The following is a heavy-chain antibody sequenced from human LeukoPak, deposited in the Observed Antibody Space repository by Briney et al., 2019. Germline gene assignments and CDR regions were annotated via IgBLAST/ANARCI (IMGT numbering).Heavy chain of an antibody. D-gene: IGHD3-10*02. CDR2: IYYSGST. Sequence: SQTLSLTCTVSGGSISSGGYYWSWIRQHPGKGLEWIGYIYYSGSTYYNPSLKSRVTISVDTSKNQFSLKLSSVTAADTAVYYCARVSGMFGEFSYYYFDYWGQGTLVTVSS. J-gene: IGHJ4*02. CDR1: GGSISSGGYY. V-gene: IGHV4-31*03. CDR3: ARVSGMFGEFSYYYFDY.